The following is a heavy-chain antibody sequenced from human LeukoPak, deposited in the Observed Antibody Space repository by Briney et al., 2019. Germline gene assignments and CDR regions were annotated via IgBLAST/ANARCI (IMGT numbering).Heavy chain of an antibody. J-gene: IGHJ6*03. V-gene: IGHV4-39*07. CDR1: GGSISSSSYY. CDR2: IYYSGST. CDR3: AREGGFYNNHGSYYYYYSMDV. D-gene: IGHD4-11*01. Sequence: SETLSLTCTVSGGSISSSSYYWGWIRQPPGKGLEWIGSIYYSGSTYYNPSLKSRVTISVDTSNNQFSLKLTSVTAADTAVYYCAREGGFYNNHGSYYYYYSMDVWGTGTTVTVSS.